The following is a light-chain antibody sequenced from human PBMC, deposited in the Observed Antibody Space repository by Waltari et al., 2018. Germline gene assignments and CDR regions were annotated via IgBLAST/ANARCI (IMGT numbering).Light chain of an antibody. J-gene: IGKJ1*01. V-gene: IGKV3-20*01. CDR3: QQYGNSPWT. Sequence: TQSPCTLSLSLGERATLSCRTSQRISASHLAWYQQKPGQAPRLLIYGTSTRAPRIPERFSGSGSGTDFSLPVTSMQPDDFAVYFCQQYGNSPWTFGQGTKLEV. CDR2: GTS. CDR1: QRISASH.